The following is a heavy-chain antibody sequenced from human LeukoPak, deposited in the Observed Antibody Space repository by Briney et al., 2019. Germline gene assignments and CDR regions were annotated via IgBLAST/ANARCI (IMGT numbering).Heavy chain of an antibody. Sequence: WVRQAPWKGLEWIGSIYYSGNTYYNASLKSQVSISIDTSKNQFSLRLTSVTAADTAVYYCARQTGSGLFILPGGQGTLVTVSS. CDR2: IYYSGNT. D-gene: IGHD3/OR15-3a*01. V-gene: IGHV4-39*01. J-gene: IGHJ4*02. CDR3: ARQTGSGLFILP.